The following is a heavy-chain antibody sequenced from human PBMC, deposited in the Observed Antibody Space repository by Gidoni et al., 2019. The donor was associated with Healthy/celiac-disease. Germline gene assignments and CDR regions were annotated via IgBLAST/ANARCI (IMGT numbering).Heavy chain of an antibody. CDR2: IYSGGST. J-gene: IGHJ3*02. D-gene: IGHD2-21*01. CDR1: GFPVSSNY. Sequence: EVQLVESGGGLIQPGGSLRLSCAASGFPVSSNYMSWVSQAPGKGLEWVSVIYSGGSTYYADSVKGRFTISRDNSKNTLYLQMNSLRAEDTAVYYCARDRGVKDSYDAFDIWGQGTMVTVSS. V-gene: IGHV3-53*01. CDR3: ARDRGVKDSYDAFDI.